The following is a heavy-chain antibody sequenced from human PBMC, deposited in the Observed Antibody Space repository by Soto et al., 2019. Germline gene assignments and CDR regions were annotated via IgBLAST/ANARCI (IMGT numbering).Heavy chain of an antibody. J-gene: IGHJ2*01. CDR3: AGEGSGSYSWWYFDL. Sequence: QVQLQESGPGLVKPSGTLSLTCAVSGGSISSSNWWSWVRQPPGKGLEWIGEIYHSGSTNYNPSLQGRPPISVDKPKNRFSLKLSSVTAADTAVYYCAGEGSGSYSWWYFDLWGRGTLVTVSS. CDR2: IYHSGST. D-gene: IGHD1-26*01. CDR1: GGSISSSNW. V-gene: IGHV4-4*02.